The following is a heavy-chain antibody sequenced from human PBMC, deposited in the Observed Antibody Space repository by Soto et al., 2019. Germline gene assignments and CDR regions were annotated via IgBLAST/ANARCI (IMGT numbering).Heavy chain of an antibody. Sequence: EVQLLESGGGLVQPGGSLRLSCVASGFTFRNHAMSWFRQAPGKGLEWVSGFSSNGGGTYYADSVKGRFTISRDNSKNTLYLQMNNLRADDKAVYYCARDTSPGSSAWFYFDDWGQGTLVTVSP. CDR2: FSSNGGGT. J-gene: IGHJ4*02. CDR1: GFTFRNHA. V-gene: IGHV3-23*01. D-gene: IGHD6-19*01. CDR3: ARDTSPGSSAWFYFDD.